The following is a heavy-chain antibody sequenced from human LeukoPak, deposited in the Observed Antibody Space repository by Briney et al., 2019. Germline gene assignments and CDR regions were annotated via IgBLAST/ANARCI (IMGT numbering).Heavy chain of an antibody. V-gene: IGHV3-15*01. CDR1: GFTFSNAW. D-gene: IGHD3-9*01. CDR2: IKSKTDGGTT. Sequence: GGSLRLSCAASGFTFSNAWMSWVRQAPGKGLEWVGRIKSKTDGGTTDYAAPVKGRFTISRDDSKNTLYLQMNSLKTEDTAVYYCTRDRVLRYPTGGYYYYMDVWGKGTTVTVSS. CDR3: TRDRVLRYPTGGYYYYMDV. J-gene: IGHJ6*03.